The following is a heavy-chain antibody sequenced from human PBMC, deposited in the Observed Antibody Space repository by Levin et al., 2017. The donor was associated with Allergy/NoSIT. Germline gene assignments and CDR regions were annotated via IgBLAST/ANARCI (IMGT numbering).Heavy chain of an antibody. V-gene: IGHV3-23*01. D-gene: IGHD1-1*01. J-gene: IGHJ3*01. CDR3: AKKQGGTSGFSFDV. Sequence: PGGSLRLSCAVSGFTISDYAMAWVRQAPGKGLEWVSVITGGGFNTYYGDSLKGRFTVSRDDSKDTLYLELNSLRAEDTAVYYCAKKQGGTSGFSFDVWGQGTMVTVSS. CDR2: ITGGGFNT. CDR1: GFTISDYA.